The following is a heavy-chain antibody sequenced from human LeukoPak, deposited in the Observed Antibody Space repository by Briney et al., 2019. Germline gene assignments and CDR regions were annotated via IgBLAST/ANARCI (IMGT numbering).Heavy chain of an antibody. CDR3: ARDKAVTTELTQYFHH. Sequence: ASVKVSCKASGYTFTNYGVSWVREAPGQGLEWMGWISGYNGYTNYAQKFQFRVTMTTDTSTSTAYMELRSLTSDDTAVYYCARDKAVTTELTQYFHHWGQGTLVTVSS. CDR1: GYTFTNYG. D-gene: IGHD4-11*01. V-gene: IGHV1-18*01. J-gene: IGHJ1*01. CDR2: ISGYNGYT.